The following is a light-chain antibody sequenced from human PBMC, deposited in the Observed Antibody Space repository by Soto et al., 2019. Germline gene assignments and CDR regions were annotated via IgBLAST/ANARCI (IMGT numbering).Light chain of an antibody. J-gene: IGLJ1*01. CDR2: GVK. CDR1: GRDIGAYDY. CDR3: SSYTTSDFYV. Sequence: QSALTQPASVSGSPGQSITISCTGSGRDIGAYDYVSWYQQHPGKAPKLLIYGVKNRPSGVSYRFSASKSAFTASLTISGLQAEDEAHYYCSSYTTSDFYVFGPGTQLTVL. V-gene: IGLV2-14*01.